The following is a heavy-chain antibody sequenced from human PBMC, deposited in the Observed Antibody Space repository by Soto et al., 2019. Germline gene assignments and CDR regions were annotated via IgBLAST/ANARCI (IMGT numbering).Heavy chain of an antibody. J-gene: IGHJ4*02. CDR3: ANDIYTAAAGTVLDY. CDR1: GFTFSSYG. Sequence: QVQLVESGGGVVQPGRSLRLSCAASGFTFSSYGMHWVRQAPGKGLEWVAVISYDGSNNYYADSVKGRFTVSRDNSKNTLYLEMDSLRAEDTAVYYCANDIYTAAAGTVLDYWGQGTLVTVSS. V-gene: IGHV3-30*18. D-gene: IGHD6-13*01. CDR2: ISYDGSNN.